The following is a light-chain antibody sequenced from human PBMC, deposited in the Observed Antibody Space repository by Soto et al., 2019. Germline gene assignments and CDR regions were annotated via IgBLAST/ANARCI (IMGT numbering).Light chain of an antibody. J-gene: IGKJ5*01. CDR2: TAS. V-gene: IGKV1-12*01. CDR3: QQGSSFPLT. CDR1: QGIGTL. Sequence: DIQMTQSPSYVSASVGDRVTITCRASQGIGTLLAWYQQKPGKAPNLLIHTASGLQSGVPSRFSGSGSGTDFTLTISSLQPEVFATYYCQQGSSFPLTFGQGTRLDTK.